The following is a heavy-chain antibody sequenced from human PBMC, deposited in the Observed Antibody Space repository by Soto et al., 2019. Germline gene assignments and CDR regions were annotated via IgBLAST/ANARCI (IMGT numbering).Heavy chain of an antibody. CDR2: ISGSGGST. Sequence: GGSLRLSCAASGFTFSSYAMSWVRQAPGKGLEWVSAISGSGGSTYYADSVKGRFTISRDNSKNTLYLQMNSLRAEDTAVYYCAKEGGYCSGGSCYSGYYYYMDVWGKGTTVTVSS. V-gene: IGHV3-23*01. D-gene: IGHD2-15*01. CDR1: GFTFSSYA. J-gene: IGHJ6*03. CDR3: AKEGGYCSGGSCYSGYYYYMDV.